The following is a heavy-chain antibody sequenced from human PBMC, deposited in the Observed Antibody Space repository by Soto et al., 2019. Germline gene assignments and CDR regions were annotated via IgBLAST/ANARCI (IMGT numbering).Heavy chain of an antibody. CDR2: IYATGTT. V-gene: IGHV4-4*07. D-gene: IGHD1-1*01. CDR3: VRDGTKTLRDWFDP. CDR1: GASISGFY. Sequence: SETLSLTCTVSGASISGFYWSWIRKSAGKGLEWIGRIYATGTTDYNPSLKGRVMMSVDTSKKQFSLKLRSVTAADTAVYYCVRDGTKTLRDWFDPWGQGISVTVSS. J-gene: IGHJ5*02.